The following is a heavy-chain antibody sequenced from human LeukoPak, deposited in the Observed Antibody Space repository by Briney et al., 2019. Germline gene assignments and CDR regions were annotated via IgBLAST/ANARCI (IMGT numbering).Heavy chain of an antibody. V-gene: IGHV1-69*13. CDR3: AREGYSSGWYGGFFDD. J-gene: IGHJ4*02. CDR1: GGTFSSYA. D-gene: IGHD6-19*01. Sequence: SVEVSCKASGGTFSSYAFSLVRQAPGQGLEWMGGIIPIFGTANYAQKFQGRVTITADESTSTAYMELSSLRFEDTGVYYCAREGYSSGWYGGFFDDWGQGTLVTVSS. CDR2: IIPIFGTA.